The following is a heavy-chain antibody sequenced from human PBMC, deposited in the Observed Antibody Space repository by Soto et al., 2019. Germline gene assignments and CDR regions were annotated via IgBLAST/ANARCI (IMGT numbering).Heavy chain of an antibody. Sequence: EVQLVESGGGLVKPGGSLRLSCAASGFTFSNAWMSWVRQAPGKGLEWVGRIKSKTDGGTTDYAAPVKGRFTISRDDSKNTLYLQMNSLKTEDTAVYYCTTDLLRCSGGSCYPKKYFDYWGQGTLVTVSS. CDR2: IKSKTDGGTT. CDR3: TTDLLRCSGGSCYPKKYFDY. J-gene: IGHJ4*02. CDR1: GFTFSNAW. V-gene: IGHV3-15*01. D-gene: IGHD2-15*01.